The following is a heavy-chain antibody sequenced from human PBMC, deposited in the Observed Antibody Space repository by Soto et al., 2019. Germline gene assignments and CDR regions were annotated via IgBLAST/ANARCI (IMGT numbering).Heavy chain of an antibody. CDR3: ARDEGEVDTAMVYYYYGMDV. CDR2: IIPIFGTA. J-gene: IGHJ6*02. Sequence: ASVKVSCKASGGTFISYAISWVRQAPGQGLEWMGGIIPIFGTANYAQKFQGRVTITADESTSTAYMELSSLRSEDTAVYYCARDEGEVDTAMVYYYYGMDVWGQGTTVTVSS. CDR1: GGTFISYA. V-gene: IGHV1-69*13. D-gene: IGHD5-18*01.